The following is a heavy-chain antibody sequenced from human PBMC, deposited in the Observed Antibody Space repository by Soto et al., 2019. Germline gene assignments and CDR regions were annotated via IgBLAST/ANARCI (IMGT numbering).Heavy chain of an antibody. V-gene: IGHV4-31*02. CDR2: IYYSGST. J-gene: IGHJ4*02. Sequence: SQTLSLTWTVSGGSISSGGYYWSWIRQHPGKGLEWIGYIYYSGSTYYNPSLKSRVTISVDTSKNQFSLKLSSVTAADTAVYYCARVKMAGMRPYYFDYWGQGTLVTVAS. D-gene: IGHD6-19*01. CDR3: ARVKMAGMRPYYFDY. CDR1: GGSISSGGYY.